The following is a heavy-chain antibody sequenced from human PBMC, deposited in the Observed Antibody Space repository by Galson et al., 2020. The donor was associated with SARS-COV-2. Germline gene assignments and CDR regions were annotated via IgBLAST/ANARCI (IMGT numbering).Heavy chain of an antibody. CDR2: ISSENKYI. V-gene: IGHV3-21*06. J-gene: IGHJ4*02. Sequence: TGESLRLSCAASGFTFSNYSMTWVRQAPGKGLAWVASISSENKYIYHAASVEGPFTISRDNGKNSLYLEMNRLGAEDTAVYYCARKLRGATTDDWGQGTLVTVSS. D-gene: IGHD1-26*01. CDR1: GFTFSNYS. CDR3: ARKLRGATTDD.